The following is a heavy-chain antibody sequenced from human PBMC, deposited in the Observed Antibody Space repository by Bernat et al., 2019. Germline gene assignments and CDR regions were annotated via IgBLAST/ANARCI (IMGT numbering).Heavy chain of an antibody. CDR1: GGTFISYA. CDR2: IFPIFGTA. D-gene: IGHD6-13*01. V-gene: IGHV1-69*06. J-gene: IGHJ4*02. CDR3: ARASEYKLVNYFDY. Sequence: QVQLVQSGAELKKPVSSVKFSCKASGGTFISYAISWVRQPPGQGLEWMGGIFPIFGTANYAQKFQGRVTITADKSTSTAYMELSSMSSEDTAVYYCARASEYKLVNYFDYWGQGTLVTVSS.